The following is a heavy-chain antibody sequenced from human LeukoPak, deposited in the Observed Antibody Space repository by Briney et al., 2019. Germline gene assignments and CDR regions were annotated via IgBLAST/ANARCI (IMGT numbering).Heavy chain of an antibody. Sequence: GGSPRLSCAASGFTFTIYWMSWVRQAPGKGLEWVANIKQDGSEKYYVDSVKGRFTISRDNAKNSLYLQMNSLRAEDTAVYYCARALRDYYYDSAFHYWGQGTLVTVSS. CDR1: GFTFTIYW. CDR3: ARALRDYYYDSAFHY. D-gene: IGHD3-22*01. J-gene: IGHJ4*02. V-gene: IGHV3-7*05. CDR2: IKQDGSEK.